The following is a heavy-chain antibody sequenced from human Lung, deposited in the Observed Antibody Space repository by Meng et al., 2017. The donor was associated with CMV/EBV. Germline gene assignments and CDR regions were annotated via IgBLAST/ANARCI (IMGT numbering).Heavy chain of an antibody. J-gene: IGHJ6*02. CDR2: ISWDGGST. V-gene: IGHV3-43*01. Sequence: GGSXRLXXAASGFTFDDYTMHWVRQAPGKGLEWVSLISWDGGSTYYADSVKGRFTISRDNSKNSLYLQMNSLRTEDTALYYCAKDLAAAGQLYYYYGMDVWXQGTXVTVSS. D-gene: IGHD6-13*01. CDR3: AKDLAAAGQLYYYYGMDV. CDR1: GFTFDDYT.